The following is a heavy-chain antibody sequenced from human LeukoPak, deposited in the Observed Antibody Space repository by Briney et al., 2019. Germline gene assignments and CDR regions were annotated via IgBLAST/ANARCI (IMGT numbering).Heavy chain of an antibody. CDR2: INHSGST. Sequence: PSETLSLTCAVYGGSFSGYYWSWIRQPPGKGLEWIGEINHSGSTNYNPSLKSRVTISVDTSKNQFSLKLSSVTAADTAVYYCARGTGIVATIDTPPFDYWGQGTLVTASS. CDR3: ARGTGIVATIDTPPFDY. V-gene: IGHV4-34*01. CDR1: GGSFSGYY. D-gene: IGHD5-12*01. J-gene: IGHJ4*02.